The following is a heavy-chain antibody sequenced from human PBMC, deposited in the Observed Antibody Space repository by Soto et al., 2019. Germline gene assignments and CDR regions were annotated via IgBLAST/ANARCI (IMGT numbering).Heavy chain of an antibody. CDR1: GGSISSYY. D-gene: IGHD3-10*01. V-gene: IGHV4-59*08. CDR3: GRQGFGPLHGLVAV. CDR2: VHHSWGS. J-gene: IGHJ6*02. Sequence: QVQLQESGPGLVKPSETMSLSCTVSGGSISSYYWSWFRQSPGKRMEWIGYVHHSWGSSYNPSLQRRVAISIDTSKSQCSLKVASVTATYSAVYYCGRQGFGPLHGLVAVWGQGTTVTVSS.